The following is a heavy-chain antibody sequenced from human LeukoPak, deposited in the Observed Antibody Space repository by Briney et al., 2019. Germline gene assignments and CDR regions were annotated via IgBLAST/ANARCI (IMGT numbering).Heavy chain of an antibody. CDR3: LYGSGSSFDY. Sequence: GGSLRLSCSASGFTFSSYAMHWVRQAPGKGLEYVSAISSNGGSTYYADSVKGRFTISRDNSKNTLYLQMSSLRAEDTAVYYCLYGSGSSFDYRGQGTLVTVSS. CDR2: ISSNGGST. V-gene: IGHV3-64D*06. D-gene: IGHD3-10*01. J-gene: IGHJ4*02. CDR1: GFTFSSYA.